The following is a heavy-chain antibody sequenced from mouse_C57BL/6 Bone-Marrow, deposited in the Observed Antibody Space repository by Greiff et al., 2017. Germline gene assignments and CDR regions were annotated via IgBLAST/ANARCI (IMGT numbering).Heavy chain of an antibody. Sequence: QVQLQQPGAELVKPGASVKMSCKASGYTFTSYWITWVKQRPGQGLEWIGDIYPGSGSTNYNEKFKSKATLTVATSSSTAYMQLSSLTSEDSAVYYCERWLPRSAMDYGGQGNSVTVTA. V-gene: IGHV1-55*01. J-gene: IGHJ4*01. CDR1: GYTFTSYW. CDR3: ERWLPRSAMDY. CDR2: IYPGSGST. D-gene: IGHD2-2*01.